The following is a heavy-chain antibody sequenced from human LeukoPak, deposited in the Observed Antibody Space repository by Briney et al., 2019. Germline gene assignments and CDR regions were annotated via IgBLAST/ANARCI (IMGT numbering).Heavy chain of an antibody. Sequence: GGSLRLSCAAFGFTFSSYAMGWVRQAPGKGLEWVSVITGSGGSTYYADSVKGRFTISRDNSKDTLYLQMNMRADDTAVYYCAKSVSGNIAAGLDYWGQGTLVTVSS. CDR3: AKSVSGNIAAGLDY. V-gene: IGHV3-23*01. J-gene: IGHJ4*02. D-gene: IGHD6-13*01. CDR2: ITGSGGST. CDR1: GFTFSSYA.